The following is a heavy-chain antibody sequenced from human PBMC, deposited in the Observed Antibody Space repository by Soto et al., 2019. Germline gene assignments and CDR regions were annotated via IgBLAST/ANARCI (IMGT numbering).Heavy chain of an antibody. CDR1: GGSISSYY. CDR3: ARGNWNYVRYYYYGMDV. J-gene: IGHJ6*02. V-gene: IGHV4-59*01. CDR2: IYYSGST. D-gene: IGHD1-7*01. Sequence: SETLSLTCTVSGGSISSYYWSWIRQPPGKGLEWIGYIYYSGSTNYNPSLKSRVTISVDTSKNQFSLKLSSVTAADTAAYYCARGNWNYVRYYYYGMDVWGQGTTVTVSS.